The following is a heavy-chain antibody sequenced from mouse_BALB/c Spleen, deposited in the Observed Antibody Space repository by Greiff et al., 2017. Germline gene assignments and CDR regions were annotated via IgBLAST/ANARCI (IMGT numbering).Heavy chain of an antibody. D-gene: IGHD2-14*01. CDR3: TREEVRRSYYAMDY. J-gene: IGHJ4*01. CDR2: ISSGGSYT. V-gene: IGHV5-6-4*01. Sequence: EVKLMESGGGLVKPGGSLKLSCAASGFTFSSYTMSWVRQTPEKRLEWVATISSGGSYTYYPDSVKGRFTISRDNAKNTLYLQMSSLKSEDTAMYYCTREEVRRSYYAMDYWGQGTSVTVSS. CDR1: GFTFSSYT.